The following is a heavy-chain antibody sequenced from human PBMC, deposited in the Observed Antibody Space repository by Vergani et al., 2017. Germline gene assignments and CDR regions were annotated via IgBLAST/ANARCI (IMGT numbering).Heavy chain of an antibody. CDR2: IYYSGST. V-gene: IGHV4-59*08. Sequence: QVQLQESGPGLVKPSETLSLTCPVSGGSISSYYWSWIRQPPGKGLEWIGYIYYSGSTNYNPSLKSRVTISVDTSKNQFSLKLSSVTAADTAVYYCARHDSGTTIQFDYWGQGTLVTVSS. CDR1: GGSISSYY. J-gene: IGHJ4*02. D-gene: IGHD1-7*01. CDR3: ARHDSGTTIQFDY.